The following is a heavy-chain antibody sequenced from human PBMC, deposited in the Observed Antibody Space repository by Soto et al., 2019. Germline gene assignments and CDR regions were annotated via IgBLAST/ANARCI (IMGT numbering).Heavy chain of an antibody. CDR2: IIYDGSNI. CDR1: GFTFSSYA. V-gene: IGHV3-30-3*01. Sequence: QVPLVESGGGVVQPGRSLRLTCAASGFTFSSYAMHWVRQAPGKGLEWVAVIIYDGSNIHYADSVEGRFTISRDNSKNTLFLQMDSLRADETAVYYCAAARGNRGYDGLDYWGRGTLVTVS. J-gene: IGHJ4*02. D-gene: IGHD5-12*01. CDR3: AAARGNRGYDGLDY.